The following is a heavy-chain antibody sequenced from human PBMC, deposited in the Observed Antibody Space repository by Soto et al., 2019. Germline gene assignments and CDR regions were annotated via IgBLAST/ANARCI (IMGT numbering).Heavy chain of an antibody. D-gene: IGHD3-3*01. Sequence: SETLSLTCTVSGGSISSYYWSWIRQPPGKGLEWIGYIYYSGSTNYNPSLKSRVTISVDTSKNQFSLKLSSVTAADTAVYYCARQLSPYDFWSGSDNWFDPWGQGTLVTVSS. J-gene: IGHJ5*02. CDR3: ARQLSPYDFWSGSDNWFDP. V-gene: IGHV4-59*08. CDR2: IYYSGST. CDR1: GGSISSYY.